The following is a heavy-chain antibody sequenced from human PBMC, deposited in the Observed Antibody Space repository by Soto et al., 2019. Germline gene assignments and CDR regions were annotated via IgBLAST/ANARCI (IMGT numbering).Heavy chain of an antibody. CDR3: TMIYYYDSSGYYFDY. J-gene: IGHJ4*02. Sequence: GGSLRLSCAASGFTFSNAWMSWVRQAPGKGLEWVGRIKSKTDGGTTDYAAPVKGRFTISRDDSKNTLYLQMNSLKTEDTAVYYCTMIYYYDSSGYYFDYWGQGTLVTVSS. CDR1: GFTFSNAW. CDR2: IKSKTDGGTT. D-gene: IGHD3-22*01. V-gene: IGHV3-15*01.